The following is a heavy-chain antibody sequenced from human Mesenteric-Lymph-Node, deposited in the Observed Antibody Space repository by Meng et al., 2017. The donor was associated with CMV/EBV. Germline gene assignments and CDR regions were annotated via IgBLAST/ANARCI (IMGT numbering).Heavy chain of an antibody. J-gene: IGHJ6*02. Sequence: GGSLRLSCAASGFTFDDYGMSWVRQAPGKGLEWVSGINWKGVSTGYADSVKGRFTISRDNAKNSLYLQMHSLGVEDTALYYCARDPPKAVIWGVGYYYGMDVWGQGTTVTVSS. CDR3: ARDPPKAVIWGVGYYYGMDV. CDR2: INWKGVST. CDR1: GFTFDDYG. V-gene: IGHV3-20*04. D-gene: IGHD3-16*01.